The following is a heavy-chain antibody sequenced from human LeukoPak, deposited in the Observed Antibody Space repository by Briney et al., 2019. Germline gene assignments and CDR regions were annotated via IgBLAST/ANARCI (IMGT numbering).Heavy chain of an antibody. CDR2: IYYSGST. J-gene: IGHJ4*02. D-gene: IGHD6-6*01. Sequence: SETLSLTCTVSGGSISSSGYYWSWIRQHPGKGLEWIGYIYYSGSTYYNPSLKSRVTISVDTSKNQLSLKLSSVTAADTAVYYCARGIPPGSRIAARGFLDYWGQGTLVTVSS. CDR3: ARGIPPGSRIAARGFLDY. V-gene: IGHV4-31*03. CDR1: GGSISSSGYY.